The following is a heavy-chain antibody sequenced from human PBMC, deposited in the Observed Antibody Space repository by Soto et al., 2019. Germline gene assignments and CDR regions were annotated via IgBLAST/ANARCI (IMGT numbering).Heavy chain of an antibody. Sequence: XSVKVSCQTSGSTFSYYVFCLVRQAPGQGFEWLGWVSAYNGNTNYAQIVQDRVSLTTDASTSTAYLELRTLRSDDTAVYSCAREGGEQGWHKWFASWGHGTLVTISS. CDR3: AREGGEQGWHKWFAS. CDR1: GSTFSYYV. CDR2: VSAYNGNT. V-gene: IGHV1-18*01. J-gene: IGHJ5*01. D-gene: IGHD6-19*01.